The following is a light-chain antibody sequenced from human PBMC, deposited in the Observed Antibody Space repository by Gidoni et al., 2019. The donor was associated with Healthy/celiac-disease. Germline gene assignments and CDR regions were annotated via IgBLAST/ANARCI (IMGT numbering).Light chain of an antibody. CDR2: DAS. J-gene: IGKJ1*01. CDR3: QQRSNWPPT. Sequence: EIVLTQSPATLSLSPGERATLSCRASQSVSSYLAWYQQNPGQAPRLLIYDASNRATGIPARFSGSGSGTDFTLTISSLEPEDFAVYYCQQRSNWPPTFXXXTKVEIK. CDR1: QSVSSY. V-gene: IGKV3-11*01.